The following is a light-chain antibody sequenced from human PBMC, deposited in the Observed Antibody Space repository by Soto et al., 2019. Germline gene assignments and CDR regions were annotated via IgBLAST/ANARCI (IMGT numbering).Light chain of an antibody. CDR1: QSVSSSY. V-gene: IGKV3-20*01. Sequence: NVLTQSPGTLSLSPWEGATLSCRASQSVSSSYLAWYQQKPGQAPRLLIYGASSRATGIPDRFSGSGSGTDFTLTISRLEPEDFAVYYCQQYGSSPLTFGGGTKVDI. CDR3: QQYGSSPLT. CDR2: GAS. J-gene: IGKJ4*01.